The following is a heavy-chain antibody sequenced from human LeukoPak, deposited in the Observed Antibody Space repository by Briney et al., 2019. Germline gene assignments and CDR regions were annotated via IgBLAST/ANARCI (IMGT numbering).Heavy chain of an antibody. J-gene: IGHJ6*03. CDR3: AKNGDRGAYCSGGSCYPYYYYYMDV. CDR1: GFTFSSYG. D-gene: IGHD2-15*01. Sequence: GGTLRLPCAASGFTFSSYGTSWVRQAPGKGLEWVSAISGSGGSTYYADSVKGRFTISRDNSKNTLYLQMNSLRAEDTAVYYCAKNGDRGAYCSGGSCYPYYYYYMDVWGKGTTVTISS. CDR2: ISGSGGST. V-gene: IGHV3-23*01.